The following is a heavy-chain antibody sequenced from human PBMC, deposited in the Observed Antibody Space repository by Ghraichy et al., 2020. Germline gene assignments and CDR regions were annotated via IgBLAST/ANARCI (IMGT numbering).Heavy chain of an antibody. CDR2: IYYSGST. Sequence: SQTLSLTCTVSGGSISSSSYYWGWIRQPPGKGLEWIGSIYYSGSTYYNPSLKSRVTISVDTSKNQFSLKLSSVTAADTAVYYCARRRQQPLYFDYWGQGTLVTVSS. CDR1: GGSISSSSYY. D-gene: IGHD6-13*01. J-gene: IGHJ4*02. CDR3: ARRRQQPLYFDY. V-gene: IGHV4-39*01.